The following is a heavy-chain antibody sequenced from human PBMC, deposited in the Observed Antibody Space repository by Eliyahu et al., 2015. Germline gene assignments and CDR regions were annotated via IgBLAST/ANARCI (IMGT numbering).Heavy chain of an antibody. V-gene: IGHV1-3*01. CDR3: VRGGGGGNPPFDF. Sequence: QVQLVQSGAEVKKPGASVRVSCXASGYILTGHYMHWMRQAPGQSLEWMGWIKEVTDYSPKFQGRIAFTRDTAASTVYMELSSLSSEDTAVYYCVRGGGGGNPPFDFWGQGTLVTVSS. D-gene: IGHD4-23*01. J-gene: IGHJ4*02. CDR2: IKEVT. CDR1: GYILTGHY.